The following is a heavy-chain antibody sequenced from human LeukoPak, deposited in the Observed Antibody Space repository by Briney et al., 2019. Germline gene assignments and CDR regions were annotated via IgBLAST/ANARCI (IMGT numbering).Heavy chain of an antibody. CDR3: ARVGGHCTGTSCPPPDY. CDR2: IDSSSRYI. Sequence: PGGSLRLSCAASGFTFSSYNMDWVRQAPGKGLEWVLFIDSSSRYIYQADSVKGRFTISRDNAKSSVFLQMNSLRAEDTAVYYCARVGGHCTGTSCPPPDYWGQGTLVTVSS. CDR1: GFTFSSYN. V-gene: IGHV3-21*01. D-gene: IGHD2-2*01. J-gene: IGHJ4*02.